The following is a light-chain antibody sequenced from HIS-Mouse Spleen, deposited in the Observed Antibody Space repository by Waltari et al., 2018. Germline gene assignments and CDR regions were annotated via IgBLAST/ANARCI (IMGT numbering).Light chain of an antibody. V-gene: IGLV3-10*01. CDR2: EDS. J-gene: IGLJ2*01. CDR1: ALPTKY. CDR3: YSTDSSGNHRV. Sequence: SYELTQPPSVSVSPGQTARITCSGDALPTKYAYWYPKKSGQAPVLVIYEDSKRPSGIPGRLSGSSSGTMATLTISGAQVEDEADYYCYSTDSSGNHRVFGGGTKLTVL.